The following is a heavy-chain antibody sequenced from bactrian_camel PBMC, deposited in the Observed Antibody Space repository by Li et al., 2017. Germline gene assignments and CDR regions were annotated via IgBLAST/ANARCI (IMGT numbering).Heavy chain of an antibody. CDR3: AADAHIIVCRPGSWYPIN. V-gene: IGHV3S9*01. J-gene: IGHJ4*01. D-gene: IGHD6*01. Sequence: VQLVESGGGSVQAGGSLRLSCADSGYTPIRYCMGWFRQVPGKEREGVAALDTDGTTTYADSVKGRFTISKGNARNTVYLQMNSLTPEDSAMYYCAADAHIIVCRPGSWYPINWGQGTQVTVS. CDR2: LDTDGTT. CDR1: GYTPIRYC.